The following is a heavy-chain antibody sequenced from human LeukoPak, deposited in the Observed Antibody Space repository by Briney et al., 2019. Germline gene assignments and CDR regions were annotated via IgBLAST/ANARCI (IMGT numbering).Heavy chain of an antibody. J-gene: IGHJ5*02. V-gene: IGHV4-59*12. Sequence: SETLSLTCTVSGGSISSYYWSWIRQPPGKGLEWIGYIYYSGSTNYNPSLKSRVTISVDTSKNQFSLKLSSVTAADTAVYYCARDRVAAAGRGGWFDPWGQGTLVTVSS. CDR1: GGSISSYY. CDR3: ARDRVAAAGRGGWFDP. D-gene: IGHD6-13*01. CDR2: IYYSGST.